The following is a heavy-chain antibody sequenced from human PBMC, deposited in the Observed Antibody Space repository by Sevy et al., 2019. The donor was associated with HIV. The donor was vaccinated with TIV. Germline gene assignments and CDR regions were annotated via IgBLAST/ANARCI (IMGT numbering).Heavy chain of an antibody. V-gene: IGHV3-7*01. CDR1: GFIFSTYW. CDR3: ARDRAAAHFDI. D-gene: IGHD6-25*01. CDR2: INQDGREE. J-gene: IGHJ3*02. Sequence: GGSLRLSCAASGFIFSTYWMSWVRQAPGKGLEWVANINQDGREEYYVDSVKGRFIISRDNAKKSLYLQMNSLRGEDTAVYYCARDRAAAHFDIWGQGTLVTVSS.